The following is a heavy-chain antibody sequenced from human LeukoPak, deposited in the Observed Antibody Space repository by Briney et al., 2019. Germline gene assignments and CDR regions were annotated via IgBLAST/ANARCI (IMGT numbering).Heavy chain of an antibody. CDR1: GGSVSSYY. CDR3: ARDRQATTAYDAFDI. CDR2: IYYSGST. V-gene: IGHV4-59*02. Sequence: SETLSLTCTVSGGSVSSYYWSWIRQPPGKGLEWIGYIYYSGSTKYNPSLKSRVTISVDTSKNQFSLKLSSVTAADTAVYYCARDRQATTAYDAFDIWGRGTMVTVSS. D-gene: IGHD4-17*01. J-gene: IGHJ3*02.